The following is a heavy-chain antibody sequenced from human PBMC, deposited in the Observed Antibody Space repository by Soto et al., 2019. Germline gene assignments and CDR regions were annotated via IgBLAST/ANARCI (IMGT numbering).Heavy chain of an antibody. CDR3: VRDSSSWFYYYYGMDV. CDR2: ISGYNDNT. Sequence: VWTGPGVRKPGASVRVSCKASGYIFTNFGISWVRQAPGQGLEWMGWISGYNDNTHYAQKLQGRVSMTTDTSTGTAYMDLRSLRSDDTAIYYCVRDSSSWFYYYYGMDVWGQGTTVTVSS. V-gene: IGHV1-18*01. CDR1: GYIFTNFG. D-gene: IGHD6-13*01. J-gene: IGHJ6*02.